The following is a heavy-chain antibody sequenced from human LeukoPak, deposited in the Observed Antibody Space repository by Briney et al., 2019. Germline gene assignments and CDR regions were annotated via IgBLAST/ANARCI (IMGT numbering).Heavy chain of an antibody. Sequence: TGGSLRLSCAASGFTFSSCEMNWVRQAPGKGLEWVSYISSSSTTKLYADSVKGRFTISRDNSKNSLYLQMNSLSAEDTAVYYCARGGSTGYDYNAFDIWGQGTMVTVSS. CDR1: GFTFSSCE. D-gene: IGHD3-16*01. CDR3: ARGGSTGYDYNAFDI. V-gene: IGHV3-48*03. CDR2: ISSSSTTK. J-gene: IGHJ3*02.